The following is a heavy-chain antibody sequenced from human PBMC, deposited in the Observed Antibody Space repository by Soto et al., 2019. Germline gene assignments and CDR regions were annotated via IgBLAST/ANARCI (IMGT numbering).Heavy chain of an antibody. CDR2: ISAYNGNT. J-gene: IGHJ4*02. CDR3: ARVTFIVVVTAIDY. CDR1: GYTFTSYG. V-gene: IGHV1-18*01. D-gene: IGHD2-21*02. Sequence: ASVKVSCKASGYTFTSYGISWVRQAPGQGLEWMGWISAYNGNTNYAQKLQGRVTMTTDTSTSTAYMELRSLRSDDTAVYYCARVTFIVVVTAIDYWGQGTLVTVSS.